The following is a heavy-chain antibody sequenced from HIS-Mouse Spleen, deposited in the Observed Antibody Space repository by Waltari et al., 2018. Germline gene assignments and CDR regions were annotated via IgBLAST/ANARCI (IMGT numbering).Heavy chain of an antibody. D-gene: IGHD6-13*01. Sequence: QLQLQESGPGLVKPSETLSLTCTVSGGSISSSSYYWGWIRQPPGKGLEWIGSIYYSRSPYYTPSRKSRVTISVDTSKNQFSLKLSSVTAADTAVYYCAREIPYSSSWYDWYFDLWGRGTLVTVSS. V-gene: IGHV4-39*07. CDR2: IYYSRSP. CDR3: AREIPYSSSWYDWYFDL. CDR1: GGSISSSSYY. J-gene: IGHJ2*01.